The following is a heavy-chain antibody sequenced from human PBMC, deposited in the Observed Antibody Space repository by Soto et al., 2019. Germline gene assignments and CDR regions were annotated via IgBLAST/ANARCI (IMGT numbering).Heavy chain of an antibody. Sequence: NPSETLSLTCTVSGASINTHYWSWIRQPPGKGLEWIGQVFYSGSTNYNPSLKSRVTISVDTSKNQFSLKLSSVTAADTAVYYCARGRYYYDSSGYYYWGQGTLVTVSS. D-gene: IGHD3-22*01. J-gene: IGHJ4*02. CDR1: GASINTHY. CDR3: ARGRYYYDSSGYYY. V-gene: IGHV4-59*11. CDR2: VFYSGST.